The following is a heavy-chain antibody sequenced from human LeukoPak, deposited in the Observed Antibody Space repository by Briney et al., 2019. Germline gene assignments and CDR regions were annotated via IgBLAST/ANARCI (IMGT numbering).Heavy chain of an antibody. D-gene: IGHD6-19*01. J-gene: IGHJ4*02. CDR1: GYTFTGYY. Sequence: SVKLSCKASGYTFTGYYMHWVRQAPGQGLEWMGWINPNSGGTTYAQKYQGRVTMTRDTSISTAYIELCRLRSDETAVYYCARETARIAVAGTGSDYWGQGTLVTVSS. CDR2: INPNSGGT. CDR3: ARETARIAVAGTGSDY. V-gene: IGHV1-2*02.